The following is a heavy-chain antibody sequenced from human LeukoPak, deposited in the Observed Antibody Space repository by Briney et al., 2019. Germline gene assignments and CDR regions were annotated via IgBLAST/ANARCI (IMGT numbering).Heavy chain of an antibody. CDR2: INRSGST. D-gene: IGHD2-21*02. Sequence: PSETLSLTCAVYGGSFSYYYWSWIRQPPEEGLEWIGEINRSGSTNYNPSLKSRVTISVGTSKNQFSLKLRSVTAADTAVYYCARGGFYCGDDCYVDYWGQGTLVTVSS. CDR1: GGSFSYYY. J-gene: IGHJ4*02. CDR3: ARGGFYCGDDCYVDY. V-gene: IGHV4-34*01.